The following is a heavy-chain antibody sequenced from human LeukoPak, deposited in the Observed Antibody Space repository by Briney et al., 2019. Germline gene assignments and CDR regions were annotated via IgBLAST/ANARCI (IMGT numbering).Heavy chain of an antibody. CDR1: GFTFSSCS. J-gene: IGHJ3*02. Sequence: PGGSLRLSCAASGFTFSSCSMHWVRQAPGKGLEWVAFIRYDGSNKKYADSVKGRFTISRDNSKNMVYLQMNSLRAEDTAVYYCARARSSYGYGNAFDIWGQGTMVTVSS. CDR2: IRYDGSNK. D-gene: IGHD5-18*01. V-gene: IGHV3-30*02. CDR3: ARARSSYGYGNAFDI.